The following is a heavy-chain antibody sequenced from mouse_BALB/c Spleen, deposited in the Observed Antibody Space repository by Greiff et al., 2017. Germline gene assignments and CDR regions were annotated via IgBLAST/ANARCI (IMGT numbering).Heavy chain of an antibody. V-gene: IGHV14-3*02. CDR2: IDPANGNT. Sequence: EVQLVESGAELVKPGASVKLSCTASGFNIKDTYMHWVKQRPEQGLEWIGRIDPANGNTKYDPKFQGKATITADTSSNTAYLQLSSLTSEDTAVYYCASYYGYDEDYAMDYWGQGTSVTVSS. CDR1: GFNIKDTY. D-gene: IGHD2-2*01. J-gene: IGHJ4*01. CDR3: ASYYGYDEDYAMDY.